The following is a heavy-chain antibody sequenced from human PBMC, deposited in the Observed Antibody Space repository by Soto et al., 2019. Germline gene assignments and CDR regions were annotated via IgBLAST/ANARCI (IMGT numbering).Heavy chain of an antibody. D-gene: IGHD6-13*01. CDR1: GYTFTGYS. CDR2: INPNRGGT. CDR3: AVRKYSSSWYITDGAFDI. V-gene: IGHV1-2*04. J-gene: IGHJ3*02. Sequence: GASVKVSCKASGYTFTGYSMHWARQATGQGLEWMGWINPNRGGTTYAQKFQGWVTMTRDTTISTAYMEMSRLRSDDTAVYYCAVRKYSSSWYITDGAFDIWGQGTMVTVSS.